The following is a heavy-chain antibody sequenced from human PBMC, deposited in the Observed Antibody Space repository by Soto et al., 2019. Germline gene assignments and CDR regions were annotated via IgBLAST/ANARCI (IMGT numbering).Heavy chain of an antibody. CDR1: GFTFSSYG. J-gene: IGHJ4*02. CDR2: IWYDGSNK. CDR3: ARDSGLLWFGGGPDY. Sequence: QVQLVESGGGVVQPGRSLRLSCAASGFTFSSYGMHWVRQAPGKGLEWVAVIWYDGSNKYYADSVKGRFPISRDNSKNTLYLQMNSLRAEDTAVYYCARDSGLLWFGGGPDYWGQGTLVTVSS. V-gene: IGHV3-33*01. D-gene: IGHD3-10*01.